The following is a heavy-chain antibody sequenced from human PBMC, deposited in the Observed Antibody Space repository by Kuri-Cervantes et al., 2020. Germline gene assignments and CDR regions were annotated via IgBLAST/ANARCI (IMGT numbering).Heavy chain of an antibody. CDR3: ARDMLGYDSSGYYSDFKSYGMDA. V-gene: IGHV4-61*02. D-gene: IGHD3-22*01. Sequence: SETLSLTCTVSGGSISSGSYYWSWIRQPAGKGLEWIGRIYTSGSTNYNPSLKSRVTISVDTSKDQFSLKLSSVTAADTAVYYCARDMLGYDSSGYYSDFKSYGMDAWGQGTTVTVSS. CDR2: IYTSGST. J-gene: IGHJ6*02. CDR1: GGSISSGSYY.